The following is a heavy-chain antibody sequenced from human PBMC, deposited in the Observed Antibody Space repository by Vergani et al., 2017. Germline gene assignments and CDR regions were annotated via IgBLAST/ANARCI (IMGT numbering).Heavy chain of an antibody. D-gene: IGHD3-3*01. CDR1: GFSLSNARMG. V-gene: IGHV2-26*01. J-gene: IGHJ4*02. Sequence: QITLKESGPTLVKPTQTLTLTCTVSGFSLSNARMGVSWIRQPQGKALEWLAHIFSNDEKSYSTSLKSRLTISKDTSKSQVVLTMTNMDPVDTGTYYCALTITMFGVVTTDYWGQGTLVTVSS. CDR2: IFSNDEK. CDR3: ALTITMFGVVTTDY.